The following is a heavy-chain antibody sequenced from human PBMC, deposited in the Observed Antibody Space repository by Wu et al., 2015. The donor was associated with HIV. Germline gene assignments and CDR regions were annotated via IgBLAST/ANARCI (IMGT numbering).Heavy chain of an antibody. CDR1: GATFTSYA. Sequence: QVQLLQSGAEVKKPGSSVRVSCKASGATFTSYAVSWVRQAPGQGLEWMGWMNPSNGRTVLAQKFQGRVTMTRSVSISTAYMELSSLRSDDTAVYYCARREFGENYFDYWGQGTLVTVSS. V-gene: IGHV1-8*02. CDR3: ARREFGENYFDY. D-gene: IGHD3-10*01. CDR2: MNPSNGRT. J-gene: IGHJ4*02.